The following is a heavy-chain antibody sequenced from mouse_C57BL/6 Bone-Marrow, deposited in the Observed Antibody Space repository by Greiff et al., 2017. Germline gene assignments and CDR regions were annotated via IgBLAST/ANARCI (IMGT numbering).Heavy chain of an antibody. V-gene: IGHV14-4*01. Sequence: VQLQQSGAELVRPGASVKLSCTASGFNIKDDYMHWVKQRPEQGLEWIGWIDPENGDTEYASKFQGKATITADTSSNTAYLQLSSLTSEDTAVYYCTTGYLRYFDYWGQGTTLTVSS. CDR1: GFNIKDDY. CDR3: TTGYLRYFDY. D-gene: IGHD2-2*01. CDR2: IDPENGDT. J-gene: IGHJ2*01.